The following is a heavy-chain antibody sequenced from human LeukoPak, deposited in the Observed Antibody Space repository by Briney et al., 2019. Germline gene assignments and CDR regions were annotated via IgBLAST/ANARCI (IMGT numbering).Heavy chain of an antibody. CDR3: AGYYYYDSSGYYDFDY. D-gene: IGHD3-22*01. Sequence: SVKVSCKASGGTFSSYAISWVRQAPGQGLEWMGGIIPIFGTANYAQKFQGRVTITTDESTSTAYMELSSLRSEDTAVYYCAGYYYYDSSGYYDFDYWGQGTLVTVSS. J-gene: IGHJ4*02. CDR1: GGTFSSYA. V-gene: IGHV1-69*05. CDR2: IIPIFGTA.